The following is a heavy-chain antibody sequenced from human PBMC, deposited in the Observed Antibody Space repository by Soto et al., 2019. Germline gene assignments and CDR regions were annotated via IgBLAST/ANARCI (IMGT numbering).Heavy chain of an antibody. CDR3: ARDWASHSSGWQGGDDYYYYYGMDV. CDR2: INPNSGGT. CDR1: GYTFTGYY. J-gene: IGHJ6*02. V-gene: IGHV1-2*04. D-gene: IGHD6-19*01. Sequence: ASVKVSCKASGYTFTGYYMHWVRQAPGQGLEWMGWINPNSGGTNYAQKFQGWVTMTRDTSISTAYMELSRLRSDDTAVYYCARDWASHSSGWQGGDDYYYYYGMDVWGQGTRVTVSS.